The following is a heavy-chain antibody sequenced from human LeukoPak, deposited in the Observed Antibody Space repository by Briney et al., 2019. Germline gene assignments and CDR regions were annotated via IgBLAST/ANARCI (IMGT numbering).Heavy chain of an antibody. Sequence: SETLSLTCTVSGGSISSSSYYWGWIRQPPGKGLEWIGSIYYSGSTYYNPSLKSRVTISVDTSKNQFSLKLSSVTAADTAVYYCARDPTGITMNYWGQGTLVTVSS. J-gene: IGHJ4*02. CDR3: ARDPTGITMNY. D-gene: IGHD3-22*01. CDR2: IYYSGST. CDR1: GGSISSSSYY. V-gene: IGHV4-39*07.